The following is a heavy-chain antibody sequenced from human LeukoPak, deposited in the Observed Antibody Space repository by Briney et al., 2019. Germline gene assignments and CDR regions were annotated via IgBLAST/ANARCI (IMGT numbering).Heavy chain of an antibody. D-gene: IGHD5-12*01. J-gene: IGHJ3*02. CDR3: ARDSLSSGYDAFDI. CDR1: GFTFSSYA. V-gene: IGHV3-33*08. CDR2: IWYDGSNK. Sequence: GGSLRLSCAASGFTFSSYAMHWVRQAPGKGLEWVAVIWYDGSNKYYADSVKGRFTISRDNSKNTLYLQMNSLRAEDTAVYYCARDSLSSGYDAFDIWGQGTMVTVSS.